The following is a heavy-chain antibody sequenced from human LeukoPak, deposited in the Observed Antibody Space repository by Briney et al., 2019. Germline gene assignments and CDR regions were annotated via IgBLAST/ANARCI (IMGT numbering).Heavy chain of an antibody. CDR1: GFTFSSYW. CDR2: IEQDGSEK. V-gene: IGHV3-7*01. J-gene: IGHJ4*02. CDR3: ARAPGGYSSSDFDY. D-gene: IGHD6-6*01. Sequence: GGSLRLSCAASGFTFSSYWMSWVRQAPGKGLEWVANIEQDGSEKYYVDSVKGRFTISRDNAKNSLYLQMSSLRAEDTAVYYCARAPGGYSSSDFDYWGQGTLVTVSS.